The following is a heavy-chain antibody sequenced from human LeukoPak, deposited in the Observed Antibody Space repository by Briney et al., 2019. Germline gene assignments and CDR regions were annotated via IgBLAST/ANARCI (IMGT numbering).Heavy chain of an antibody. CDR1: GGSISSSSYY. CDR3: ARDRGAVVVITQLFDY. Sequence: SETLSLTCTVSGGSISSSSYYWGWIRQPPGKGLEWIGSIYYSGSTYYNPSLKSRVTISVDTSKNQFSLKLSSVTAADTAVYYCARDRGAVVVITQLFDYWGQGTLVTVSS. J-gene: IGHJ4*02. D-gene: IGHD3-22*01. V-gene: IGHV4-39*07. CDR2: IYYSGST.